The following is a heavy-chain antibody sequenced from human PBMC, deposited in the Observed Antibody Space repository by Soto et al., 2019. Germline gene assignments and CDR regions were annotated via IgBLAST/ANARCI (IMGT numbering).Heavy chain of an antibody. V-gene: IGHV1-46*01. J-gene: IGHJ4*02. CDR3: ARGGHVVVVTAALDF. CDR1: GDTFTDYY. Sequence: QVQLVQSGAEVKKPGASVKVSCKASGDTFTDYYIHWVRQAPGQGLEWMGTVNPSGGHTTYAQHFLGRITMTRDTSTSTLYMELTSLTSADTAVDYCARGGHVVVVTAALDFWGQGTLVTVSS. CDR2: VNPSGGHT. D-gene: IGHD2-21*02.